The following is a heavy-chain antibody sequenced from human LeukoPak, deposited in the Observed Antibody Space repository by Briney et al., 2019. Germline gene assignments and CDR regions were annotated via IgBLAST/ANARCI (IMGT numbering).Heavy chain of an antibody. Sequence: GGSLRLSCAASGFTFSSYSMTWVRQAPGKGLEWVSSISSSSSYIYYADSVKGRFTISRDNAKNSLYLQMNSLRAEDTAVYYCARDLPNYYGSGSYPFDYWGQGTLVTVSS. J-gene: IGHJ4*02. V-gene: IGHV3-21*01. CDR1: GFTFSSYS. CDR3: ARDLPNYYGSGSYPFDY. D-gene: IGHD3-10*01. CDR2: ISSSSSYI.